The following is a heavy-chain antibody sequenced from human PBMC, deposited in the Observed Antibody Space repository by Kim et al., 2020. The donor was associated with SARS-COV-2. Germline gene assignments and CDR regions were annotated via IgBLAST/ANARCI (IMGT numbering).Heavy chain of an antibody. D-gene: IGHD2-2*01. J-gene: IGHJ4*02. V-gene: IGHV5-51*01. Sequence: YSPSVQGQVTISAAKSISTAYLRWSSLKAADTAMYYCAGRSRNAALFDYWGQGTLVTVSS. CDR3: AGRSRNAALFDY.